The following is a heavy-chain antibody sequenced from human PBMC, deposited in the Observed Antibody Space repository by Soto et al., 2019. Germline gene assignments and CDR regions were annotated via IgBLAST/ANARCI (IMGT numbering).Heavy chain of an antibody. CDR1: GGTFSSYA. D-gene: IGHD3-22*01. Sequence: SVKVSCKASGGTFSSYAISWVRQAPGQGLEWMGGIIPIFGTANYAQKFQGRVTITADKSTSTAYMELSSLRSEDTAVYYCARGKYYYDSSGYYPAYYYYGMDVWGQGTTVTVSS. J-gene: IGHJ6*02. CDR2: IIPIFGTA. V-gene: IGHV1-69*06. CDR3: ARGKYYYDSSGYYPAYYYYGMDV.